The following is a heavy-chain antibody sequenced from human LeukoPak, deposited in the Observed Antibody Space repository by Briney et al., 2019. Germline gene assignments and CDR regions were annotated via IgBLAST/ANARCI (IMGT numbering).Heavy chain of an antibody. CDR1: GFTFSSYV. CDR2: ICGSGDST. V-gene: IGHV3-23*01. J-gene: IGHJ4*02. Sequence: GGSLRLSCAASGFTFSSYVMHWVRQAPGKGLEWVSVICGSGDSTYYADSVKGRFTISRDNSKNTLYLQMNSLRADDTAVYYCARVPMVVTAYYFDYWGQGTLVTVSS. D-gene: IGHD2-21*02. CDR3: ARVPMVVTAYYFDY.